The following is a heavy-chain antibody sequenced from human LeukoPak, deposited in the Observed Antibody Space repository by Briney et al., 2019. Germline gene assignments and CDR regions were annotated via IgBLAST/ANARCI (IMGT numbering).Heavy chain of an antibody. D-gene: IGHD1-7*01. CDR3: AYITGTTYAEDFDY. V-gene: IGHV1-46*01. J-gene: IGHJ4*02. Sequence: GASVKVSCKASGYTFTSYYMHWVRQAPGQGLEWMGIINPSGGSTSYAQKFQGGVTMTRDTSTSTVYMELSSPRSEDTAVYYCAYITGTTYAEDFDYWGQGTLVTVSS. CDR1: GYTFTSYY. CDR2: INPSGGST.